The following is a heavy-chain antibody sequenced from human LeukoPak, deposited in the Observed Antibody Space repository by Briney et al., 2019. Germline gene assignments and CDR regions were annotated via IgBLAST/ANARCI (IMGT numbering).Heavy chain of an antibody. D-gene: IGHD3-10*01. J-gene: IGHJ4*02. V-gene: IGHV3-23*01. Sequence: GGSLRLSCSASGFTFSSYAMSWVRQAPGKGLEWVSAISGSGGSTYYADSVKGRFTISRDNSKNTLYLQMNSLRAEDTAVYYCAKVSMVRGVEIDYWGQGTLVTVSS. CDR2: ISGSGGST. CDR3: AKVSMVRGVEIDY. CDR1: GFTFSSYA.